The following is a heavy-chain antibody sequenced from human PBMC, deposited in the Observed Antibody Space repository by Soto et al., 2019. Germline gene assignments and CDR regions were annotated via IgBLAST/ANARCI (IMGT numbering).Heavy chain of an antibody. CDR1: GFTFSSYA. CDR3: AKDSIPYYDYIWGSYRPHEWSFFDI. D-gene: IGHD3-16*02. V-gene: IGHV3-23*01. Sequence: EVQLLESGGGLVQPGGSLRLSCAASGFTFSSYAMGWVRQAPGKGLEWVSAISGGGGSTYYADSLKGRSTISRDNSKNTVYLQMNSLRAEDTAVYYCAKDSIPYYDYIWGSYRPHEWSFFDIWGQGTMVTVSS. CDR2: ISGGGGST. J-gene: IGHJ3*02.